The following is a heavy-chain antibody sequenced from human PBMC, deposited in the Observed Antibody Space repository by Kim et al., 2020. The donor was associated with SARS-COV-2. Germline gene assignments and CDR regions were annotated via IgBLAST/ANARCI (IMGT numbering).Heavy chain of an antibody. CDR1: GFTISGST. J-gene: IGHJ4*02. V-gene: IGHV3-23*01. CDR2: ISAGVGNT. CDR3: AKTSSTFKFPT. Sequence: GGSLRLSCAASGFTISGSTMSWVRQAPWKGLEWVSFISAGVGNTYYADSVKGRFTISRDTSKNTLFLQMSSLRADDTAIYYCAKTSSTFKFPTWGQGTLV. D-gene: IGHD6-6*01.